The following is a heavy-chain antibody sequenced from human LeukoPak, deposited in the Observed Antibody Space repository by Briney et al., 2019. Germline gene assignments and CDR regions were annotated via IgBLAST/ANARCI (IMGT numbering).Heavy chain of an antibody. J-gene: IGHJ4*02. CDR3: ARAAGYSYGHPIDY. CDR2: IYYSGST. CDR1: GGSISSYY. D-gene: IGHD5-18*01. Sequence: PSETLSLTCTVSGGSISSYYWSWIRQPPGKGLEWIGYIYYSGSTNYNPSLKSRVTISVDTSKNQFSLKLSSVTAADTAVYYCARAAGYSYGHPIDYWGQGTLVTVSS. V-gene: IGHV4-59*01.